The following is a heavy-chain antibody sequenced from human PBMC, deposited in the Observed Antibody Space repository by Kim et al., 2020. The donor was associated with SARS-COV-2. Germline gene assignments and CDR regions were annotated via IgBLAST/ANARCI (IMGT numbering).Heavy chain of an antibody. Sequence: ASVKVSCKASGYSFTSYSIHWVRQAPGQRLEWMGWINAGNGNTKYSQKFQGRVTITRDTSASKAYMELSSLRSEDTAVYYCARGPGDTSGYFAFDMWGQGTMVTVSS. D-gene: IGHD3-22*01. J-gene: IGHJ3*02. CDR2: INAGNGNT. CDR3: ARGPGDTSGYFAFDM. CDR1: GYSFTSYS. V-gene: IGHV1-3*01.